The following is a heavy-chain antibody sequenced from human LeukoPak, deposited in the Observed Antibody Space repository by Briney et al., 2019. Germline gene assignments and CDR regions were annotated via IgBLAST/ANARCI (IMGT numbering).Heavy chain of an antibody. CDR2: IYYSGST. V-gene: IGHV4-39*01. CDR1: GASVSGSAYY. J-gene: IGHJ6*03. Sequence: SETLSLTCTVSGASVSGSAYYWGWIRQPPGKGLEWIGNIYYSGSTYYNESLESRVTISIDTSKNQFSLKLSSVTAADTAVYYCARTGRGYLLYYYYMDVWGKGTTVTISS. CDR3: ARTGRGYLLYYYYMDV. D-gene: IGHD5-18*01.